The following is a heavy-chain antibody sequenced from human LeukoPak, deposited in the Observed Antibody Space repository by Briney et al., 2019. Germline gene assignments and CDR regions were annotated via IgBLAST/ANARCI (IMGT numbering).Heavy chain of an antibody. D-gene: IGHD1-26*01. V-gene: IGHV3-15*01. Sequence: PGGSLRLSCAASGFTFSNAWLTWVRQTPGKGLEWVGRIKSKSDGETTDYAAPVKGRFTISRDDSKNTLDLQMNSLRAEDTAVYYCAREDLATWGYYFDYWGQGTLVTVSS. J-gene: IGHJ4*02. CDR1: GFTFSNAW. CDR3: AREDLATWGYYFDY. CDR2: IKSKSDGETT.